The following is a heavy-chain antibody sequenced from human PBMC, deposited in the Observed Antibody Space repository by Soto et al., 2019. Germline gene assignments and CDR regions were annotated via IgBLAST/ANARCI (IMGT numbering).Heavy chain of an antibody. Sequence: QITLKESGPTLVKPTQTLTLTCTFSGFSLSTSGVGVGWIRQPPGKALEWLTLIYWGDDKRYSPSLKSRLTSTKDTSKNQVVLTMTNMDPVDTATYYCAHTLVGRGFDPWGQGTLVTVSS. D-gene: IGHD3-10*01. CDR3: AHTLVGRGFDP. J-gene: IGHJ5*02. CDR1: GFSLSTSGVG. V-gene: IGHV2-5*02. CDR2: IYWGDDK.